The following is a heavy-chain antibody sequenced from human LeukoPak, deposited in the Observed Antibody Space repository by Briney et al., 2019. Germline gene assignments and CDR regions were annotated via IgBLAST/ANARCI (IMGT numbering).Heavy chain of an antibody. CDR3: ARAYYDSSNWFDP. CDR1: GYSISSRYY. J-gene: IGHJ5*02. D-gene: IGHD3-3*01. Sequence: SETLSPTCTVSGYSISSRYYWGWIRQPPGKGLEWIGSIYHSGSTYYNPSLKSRVTISVDTPKNQFSLKLSSVTAADTAVYYCARAYYDSSNWFDPWGQGTLVTVSS. CDR2: IYHSGST. V-gene: IGHV4-38-2*02.